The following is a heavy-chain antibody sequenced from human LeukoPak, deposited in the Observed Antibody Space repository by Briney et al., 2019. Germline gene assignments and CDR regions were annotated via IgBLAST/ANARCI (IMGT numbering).Heavy chain of an antibody. J-gene: IGHJ4*02. D-gene: IGHD3-9*01. V-gene: IGHV3-23*01. Sequence: GGSLRLSCAASGFTFSSYAMSWVRQAPGRGLEWVSAISGSGGSTYYADSVKGRFTISRDNSKNTLYLQMNSLRAEDTAVYYCAEDGIRYFDWLPEVDYWGQGTLVTVSS. CDR2: ISGSGGST. CDR1: GFTFSSYA. CDR3: AEDGIRYFDWLPEVDY.